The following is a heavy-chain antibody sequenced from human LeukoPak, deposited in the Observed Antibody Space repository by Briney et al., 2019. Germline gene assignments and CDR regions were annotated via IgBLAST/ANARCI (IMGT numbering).Heavy chain of an antibody. CDR1: GGAISSHY. V-gene: IGHV4-59*11. CDR2: IYYSGST. Sequence: SETLSLTCTVSGGAISSHYWNWIRQPPGKGLEWIGYIYYSGSTDYNPSLTSRVTISVDTSKNQFSLNLSSVTAADTAVYYCARQRITMVRGVPRYHYGMDVWGQGTTVTVSS. J-gene: IGHJ6*02. D-gene: IGHD3-10*01. CDR3: ARQRITMVRGVPRYHYGMDV.